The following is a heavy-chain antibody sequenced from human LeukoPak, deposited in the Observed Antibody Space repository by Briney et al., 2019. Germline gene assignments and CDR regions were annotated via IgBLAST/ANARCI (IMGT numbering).Heavy chain of an antibody. Sequence: GGSLRLSCAASGFPFSTYWMNWIRQAPGKGLEWVANINQDGRTINYGDPVKGRFTISRDNSKNTLYLQMNSLRTEDTAVYYCARGLAYNYDTSAYFLDYWGQGTLVTVSS. J-gene: IGHJ4*02. CDR3: ARGLAYNYDTSAYFLDY. V-gene: IGHV3-7*01. D-gene: IGHD3-22*01. CDR1: GFPFSTYW. CDR2: INQDGRTI.